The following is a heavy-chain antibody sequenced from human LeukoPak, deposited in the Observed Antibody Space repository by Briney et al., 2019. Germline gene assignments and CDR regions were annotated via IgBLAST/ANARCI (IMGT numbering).Heavy chain of an antibody. J-gene: IGHJ6*03. Sequence: GGSLRLSCAASGFIFSTYSMNWVRQAPGKGLEWVSDISSSDSTIYYTDSVKGRFTISRDNAKNSLYLQMNSLRAEDTAVYYCARDLGILQRNMDVWGKGTTVTISS. CDR3: ARDLGILQRNMDV. CDR1: GFIFSTYS. V-gene: IGHV3-48*04. D-gene: IGHD6-13*01. CDR2: ISSSDSTI.